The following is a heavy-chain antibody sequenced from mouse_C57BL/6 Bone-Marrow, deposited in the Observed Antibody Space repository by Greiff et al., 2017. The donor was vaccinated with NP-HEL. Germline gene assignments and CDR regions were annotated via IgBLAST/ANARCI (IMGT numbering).Heavy chain of an antibody. V-gene: IGHV1-54*01. CDR1: GYAFTSYL. J-gene: IGHJ1*03. CDR3: ARARECYRYFNVEG. D-gene: IGHD2-14*01. Sequence: VQGVESGAELVRPGASVKLSCKASGYAFTSYLIEWVKQRPGQGLEWIGVINPGSGGTNYNEKFKGKATLTADKSSSTAYMQLSSLTSEDSAVFCCARARECYRYFNVEGRGTGITVT. CDR2: INPGSGGT.